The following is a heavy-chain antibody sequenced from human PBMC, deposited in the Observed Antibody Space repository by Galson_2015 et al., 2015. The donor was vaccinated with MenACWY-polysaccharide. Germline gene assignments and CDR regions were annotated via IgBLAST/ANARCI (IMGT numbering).Heavy chain of an antibody. CDR3: AKETGTGEYAYSWGTFDI. V-gene: IGHV3-23*01. J-gene: IGHJ3*02. Sequence: SLRLSCAASGFTFSSYAMSWVRQAPGKGLEWVSGVSASGGSTVYTDSAKGRFTMSRDNSKRSLYLQMNSLRAEDTAVYYCAKETGTGEYAYSWGTFDIWGRGTMVTVSS. D-gene: IGHD3-10*01. CDR1: GFTFSSYA. CDR2: VSASGGST.